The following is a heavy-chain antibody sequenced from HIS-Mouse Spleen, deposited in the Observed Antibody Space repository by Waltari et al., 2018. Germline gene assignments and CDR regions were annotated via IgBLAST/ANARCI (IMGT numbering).Heavy chain of an antibody. J-gene: IGHJ6*02. Sequence: ICSYYWSWIRQPPGKGLEWIGYIYYSGSTNYNPSLKSRVTISVDTSKNQFSLKLSSVTAADTAVYYCARRSLRFLEWLPGMDVWGQGTTVTVSS. V-gene: IGHV4-59*08. D-gene: IGHD3-3*01. CDR1: ICSYY. CDR2: IYYSGST. CDR3: ARRSLRFLEWLPGMDV.